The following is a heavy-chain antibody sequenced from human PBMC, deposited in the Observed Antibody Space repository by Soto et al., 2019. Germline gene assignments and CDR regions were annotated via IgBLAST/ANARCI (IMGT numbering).Heavy chain of an antibody. CDR3: AKYGLRGVIIYYYYGMDV. V-gene: IGHV3-23*01. D-gene: IGHD3-16*02. J-gene: IGHJ6*02. CDR2: ISGSGGST. CDR1: GFTFSSYA. Sequence: TGGSLRLSCAASGFTFSSYAMSWVRQAPGKGLEWVSAISGSGGSTYYADSVKGRFTISRDNSKNTLYLQMNSLRAEDTAVYYCAKYGLRGVIIYYYYGMDVWGQGTTVTVSS.